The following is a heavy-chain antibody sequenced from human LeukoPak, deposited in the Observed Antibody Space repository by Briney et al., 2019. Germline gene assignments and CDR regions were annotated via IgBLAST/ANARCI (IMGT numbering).Heavy chain of an antibody. Sequence: SETLSLTCAVYGGSFSGYYWSWIRQPPGKGLEWIGEINHSGSTNYNPSLKSRVTISVDTSKNQFSLKLSSVTAADTAAYYCARGPALQDIVVVVADSIDYWGQGTLVTVSS. CDR1: GGSFSGYY. V-gene: IGHV4-34*01. J-gene: IGHJ4*02. CDR2: INHSGST. D-gene: IGHD2-15*01. CDR3: ARGPALQDIVVVVADSIDY.